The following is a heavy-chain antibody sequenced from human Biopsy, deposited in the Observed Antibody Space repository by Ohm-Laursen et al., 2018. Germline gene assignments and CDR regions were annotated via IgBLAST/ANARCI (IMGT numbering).Heavy chain of an antibody. CDR2: INTSGGST. J-gene: IGHJ4*02. CDR1: GFTFSSYA. Sequence: SLRLSCTASGFTFSSYAMTWVRQAPGKGLEWVSVINTSGGSTHYAVSVKGRFTISRDNSKNTLYLRMNSLRAEDTAVHYCAKPADSYGSEFYSDYWGQGTLVTVSS. D-gene: IGHD4-17*01. V-gene: IGHV3-23*01. CDR3: AKPADSYGSEFYSDY.